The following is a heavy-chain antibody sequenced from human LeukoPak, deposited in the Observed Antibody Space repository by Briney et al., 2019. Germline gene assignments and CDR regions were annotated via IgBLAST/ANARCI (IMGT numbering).Heavy chain of an antibody. V-gene: IGHV3-21*01. Sequence: GGSLRLSCAASGFAFSSTNLNWFSQAPGKGLEWVSSITSDAYIYYADSLKGRFSISRDNAKNSVYRQMIRLRAEDTAIYYCARADYGDYGVDYWGQGTLVTVSS. D-gene: IGHD4-17*01. CDR2: ITSDAYI. CDR3: ARADYGDYGVDY. CDR1: GFAFSSTN. J-gene: IGHJ4*02.